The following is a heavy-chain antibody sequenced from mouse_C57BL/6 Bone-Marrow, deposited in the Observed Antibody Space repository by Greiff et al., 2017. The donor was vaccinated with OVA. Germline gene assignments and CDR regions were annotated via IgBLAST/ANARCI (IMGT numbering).Heavy chain of an antibody. CDR2: IYPGDGDT. V-gene: IGHV1-82*01. D-gene: IGHD2-2*01. CDR1: GYAFSSSW. Sequence: VKLMESGPELVKPGASVKISCKASGYAFSSSWMHWVKQRPGKGLEWIGRIYPGDGDTNYNGKFKGKATLTADKSSSTAYMQLSSLTSEDSAVYFCAREYGYGWYFYVWGTGTAVTVSA. J-gene: IGHJ1*03. CDR3: AREYGYGWYFYV.